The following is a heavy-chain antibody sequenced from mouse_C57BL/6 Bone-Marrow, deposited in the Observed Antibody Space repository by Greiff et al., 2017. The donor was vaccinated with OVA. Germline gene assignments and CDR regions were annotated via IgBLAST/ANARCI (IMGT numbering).Heavy chain of an antibody. V-gene: IGHV1-22*01. CDR2: INPNNGGT. J-gene: IGHJ3*01. Sequence: EVKLMESGPELVKPGASVKMSCKASGYTFTDYNMHWVKQSHGKSLEWIGYINPNNGGTSYNQKFKGKATLTVNKSSSTAYMELRSLTSEDSAVYYCARNYGSSYDAWFAYWGQGTLVTVSA. CDR3: ARNYGSSYDAWFAY. D-gene: IGHD1-1*01. CDR1: GYTFTDYN.